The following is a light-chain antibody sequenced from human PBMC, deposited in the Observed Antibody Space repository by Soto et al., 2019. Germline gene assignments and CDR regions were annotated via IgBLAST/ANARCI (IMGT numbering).Light chain of an antibody. CDR3: SSHSSSSTLLV. CDR1: SSDVGGYNY. V-gene: IGLV2-14*03. CDR2: DVN. J-gene: IGLJ2*01. Sequence: QSALTQPASMSGSPGQSITISCTGTSSDVGGYNYVSWYRQHPGKAPKLMIYDVNNRPSGVSNRFSGSKSGNTASLTISGLQADDEADYYCSSHSSSSTLLVFGGGTKLTVL.